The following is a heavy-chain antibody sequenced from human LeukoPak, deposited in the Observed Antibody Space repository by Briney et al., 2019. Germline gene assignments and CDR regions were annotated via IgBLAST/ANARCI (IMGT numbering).Heavy chain of an antibody. V-gene: IGHV3-30-3*01. CDR2: TSYDEINI. Sequence: GKSLRLSCTASGFTFSNSAMHWVRQAPGKGLEWVAVTSYDEINIYYADSVKGRFTISRDNSRNTLYLQMNSLRAEDTAVYYCARDYKWGQALDYWGQGTLVTVSS. D-gene: IGHD1-1*01. J-gene: IGHJ4*02. CDR1: GFTFSNSA. CDR3: ARDYKWGQALDY.